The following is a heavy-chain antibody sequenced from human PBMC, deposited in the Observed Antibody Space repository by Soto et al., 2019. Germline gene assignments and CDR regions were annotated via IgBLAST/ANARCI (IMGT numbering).Heavy chain of an antibody. CDR3: AKVKWIYGSVSDI. J-gene: IGHJ3*02. CDR2: ISNSGGSV. CDR1: GFTFSSFA. Sequence: EVQLLESGGGLVQPGGSLRLSCAASGFTFSSFAMSWVRQAPGKGLEWVSGISNSGGSVNYADSVKGRFTISRDNSKNTLSLEINSLTPEHTALYYCAKVKWIYGSVSDILGQWTMGTVAS. V-gene: IGHV3-23*01. D-gene: IGHD4-17*01.